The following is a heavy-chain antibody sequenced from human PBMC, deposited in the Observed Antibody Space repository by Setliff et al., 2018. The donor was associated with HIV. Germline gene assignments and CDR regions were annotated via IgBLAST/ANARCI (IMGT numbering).Heavy chain of an antibody. CDR1: GFTFSSYW. D-gene: IGHD6-19*01. CDR3: AKDSEAVAVKYYYMDV. V-gene: IGHV3-74*01. Sequence: GESLKISCAASGFTFSSYWMHWVRQAPGKGLVWVFGMNTDGSSTRYADSVQGRFTISRDTPSNTVYLQMNSLRAEDTALYYCAKDSEAVAVKYYYMDVWGRGTTVTVSS. CDR2: MNTDGSST. J-gene: IGHJ6*03.